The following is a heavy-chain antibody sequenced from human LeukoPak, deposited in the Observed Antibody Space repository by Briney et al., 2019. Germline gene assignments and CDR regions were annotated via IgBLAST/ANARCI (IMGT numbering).Heavy chain of an antibody. V-gene: IGHV4-59*08. CDR3: ARHGSGFLSNFDY. CDR2: IYYSGST. J-gene: IGHJ4*02. Sequence: SETLSLTCTVSGGSISSYYWSWIRQPPGKGLEWIGYIYYSGSTNYNPSLKSRVTISVDTSKNQFSLKLSSVTAADTAVYYCARHGSGFLSNFDYWGQGTLVTVPS. CDR1: GGSISSYY. D-gene: IGHD3-10*01.